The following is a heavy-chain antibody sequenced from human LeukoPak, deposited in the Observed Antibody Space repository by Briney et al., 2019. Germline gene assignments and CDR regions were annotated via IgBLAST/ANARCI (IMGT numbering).Heavy chain of an antibody. CDR2: INHSGST. Sequence: PSETLSLTCAVYGGSFSGYYWSWIRQPPGKGLEWIGEINHSGSTNYNPSLKSRVTISVDTSKNQFSLKLSSVTAADTAVYYCAKFTMVRGVTRVNAFDIWGQGTMVTVSS. J-gene: IGHJ3*02. CDR3: AKFTMVRGVTRVNAFDI. V-gene: IGHV4-34*01. CDR1: GGSFSGYY. D-gene: IGHD3-10*01.